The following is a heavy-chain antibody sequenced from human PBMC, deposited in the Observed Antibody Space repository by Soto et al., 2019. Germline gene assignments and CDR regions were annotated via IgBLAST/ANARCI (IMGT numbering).Heavy chain of an antibody. CDR3: AKMVTWDSSGYYQGGFDC. J-gene: IGHJ4*02. CDR2: IRWNSGNI. Sequence: EMHLVESGGGLVQPGRSLTISCAASGFTFEDYAMHWVRQTPGKGLEWVSGIRWNSGNIIYADSVKGRFTISRDNAKKSLYMQMNSLRPEDTALYYCAKMVTWDSSGYYQGGFDCWGQGTLVTVSS. D-gene: IGHD3-22*01. CDR1: GFTFEDYA. V-gene: IGHV3-9*01.